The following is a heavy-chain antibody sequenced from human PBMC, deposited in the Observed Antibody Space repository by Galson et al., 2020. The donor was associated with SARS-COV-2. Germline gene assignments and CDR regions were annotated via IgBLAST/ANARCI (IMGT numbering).Heavy chain of an antibody. Sequence: GSLRLSCAASGFTFSTYEMNWVRQAPGKGLEWVAYISGSGDSMYYADSVRGRFTISRDNAKNAVYLEMNALRAEDTAIYYCASYIVGPTLDYWGQGILVTVS. CDR1: GFTFSTYE. J-gene: IGHJ4*02. D-gene: IGHD1-26*01. V-gene: IGHV3-48*03. CDR3: ASYIVGPTLDY. CDR2: ISGSGDSM.